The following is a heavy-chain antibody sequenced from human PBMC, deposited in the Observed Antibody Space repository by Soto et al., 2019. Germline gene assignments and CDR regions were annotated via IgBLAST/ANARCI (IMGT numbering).Heavy chain of an antibody. CDR3: AKDSLRFLEWSGSYYYGMDV. Sequence: PGGSLRLSCAASGFTFRRYGMHWARQAPGKGLERVAVISYDGRNKYYAESVKGRFTISRDNSKNTLYLQMNSLRAEDTAVYYCAKDSLRFLEWSGSYYYGMDVWGQGTTVTVSS. D-gene: IGHD3-3*01. CDR1: GFTFRRYG. J-gene: IGHJ6*02. CDR2: ISYDGRNK. V-gene: IGHV3-30*18.